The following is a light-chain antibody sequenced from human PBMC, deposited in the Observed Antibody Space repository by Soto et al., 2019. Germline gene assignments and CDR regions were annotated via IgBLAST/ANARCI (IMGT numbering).Light chain of an antibody. J-gene: IGLJ2*01. CDR3: LLAYSGADVV. CDR1: TGAVTSGHY. V-gene: IGLV7-46*01. CDR2: DTS. Sequence: QAVVTQEPSLTVSPGGTVTLTCGSSTGAVTSGHYPYWFQQKPGQAPRTLIYDTSNKHSWTPARFSGSILGGKAALTLSGAQPEDEAEYYCLLAYSGADVVFGGGTKLTVL.